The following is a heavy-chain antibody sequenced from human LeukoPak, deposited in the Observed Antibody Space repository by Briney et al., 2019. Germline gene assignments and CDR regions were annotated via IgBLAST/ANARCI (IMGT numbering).Heavy chain of an antibody. CDR1: GGSISSYY. Sequence: SETLSLTCTVSGGSISSYYWSWIRQPPGKGLEWIGYIYYSGSTNYNPSLKSRVTISVDTSKNQFSLKLSSVTAADTAVYYCAGGYSSGWYWFDPWGQGTLVIVSS. CDR3: AGGYSSGWYWFDP. D-gene: IGHD6-19*01. CDR2: IYYSGST. V-gene: IGHV4-59*01. J-gene: IGHJ5*02.